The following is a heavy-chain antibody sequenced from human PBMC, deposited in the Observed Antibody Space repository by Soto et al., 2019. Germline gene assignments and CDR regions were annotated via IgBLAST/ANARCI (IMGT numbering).Heavy chain of an antibody. CDR2: ISYDGSNK. Sequence: PGESLKISCAASGFTFSTFAMHWVRQAPGKGLDWVAVISYDGSNKYYADSVKGRFTISRDNSKNTLYLQMNSLRAEDTAVYYCARDPAGGSGYYYLFDYWGQGTLVTVSS. CDR1: GFTFSTFA. CDR3: ARDPAGGSGYYYLFDY. J-gene: IGHJ4*02. D-gene: IGHD3-22*01. V-gene: IGHV3-30-3*01.